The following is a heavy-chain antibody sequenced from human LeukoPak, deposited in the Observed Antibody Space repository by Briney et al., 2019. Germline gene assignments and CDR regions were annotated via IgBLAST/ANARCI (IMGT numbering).Heavy chain of an antibody. V-gene: IGHV5-51*01. CDR3: ALSIAVAGTVTYFDF. D-gene: IGHD6-19*01. CDR2: VYPGDSQT. Sequence: GESLKISCKGSGYRFTSSWIGWVRQMPGKGLEWVGVVYPGDSQTIYSPSFQGQVTISADKSISTVYLQWTSLKASDTAMYYCALSIAVAGTVTYFDFWGQGILVTVSS. J-gene: IGHJ4*02. CDR1: GYRFTSSW.